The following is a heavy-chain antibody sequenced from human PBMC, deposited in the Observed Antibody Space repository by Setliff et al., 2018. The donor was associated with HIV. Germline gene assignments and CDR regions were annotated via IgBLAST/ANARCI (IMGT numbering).Heavy chain of an antibody. CDR1: GFTFSSYA. J-gene: IGHJ5*02. D-gene: IGHD3-10*01. V-gene: IGHV3-23*01. Sequence: GGSLRLSCAASGFTFSSYAMSWVRQAPGKGLEWVSGISSSDISTYYVNSVKGRFTISRDNSKNTLFLQMNGLRAEDTAVYYCARALPFRTFGGFDPWGQGTLVTVSS. CDR3: ARALPFRTFGGFDP. CDR2: ISSSDIST.